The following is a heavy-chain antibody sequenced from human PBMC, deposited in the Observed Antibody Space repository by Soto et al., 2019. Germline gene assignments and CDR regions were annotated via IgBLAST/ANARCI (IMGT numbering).Heavy chain of an antibody. CDR2: IDSGDGTT. V-gene: IGHV3-11*01. CDR1: GFDFGDYY. J-gene: IGHJ4*02. D-gene: IGHD6-13*01. CDR3: VRPYYSSSWFPFDR. Sequence: GSLRLSCTGSGFDFGDYYMSWIRQAPGKGLEWVSYIDSGDGTTYYTDSVKGRFTISRDNAKKTVYLQMSSLRVEDTALYYCVRPYYSSSWFPFDRWGQGTLVTVSS.